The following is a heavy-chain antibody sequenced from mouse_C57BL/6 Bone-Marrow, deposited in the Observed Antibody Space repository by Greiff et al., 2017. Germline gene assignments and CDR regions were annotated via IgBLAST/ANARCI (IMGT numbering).Heavy chain of an antibody. CDR1: GFTFSSYG. CDR3: ARHVYDYAYYYAMDY. D-gene: IGHD2-4*01. J-gene: IGHJ4*01. Sequence: EVKLMESGGDLVKPGGSLKLSCAASGFTFSSYGMSWVRQTPDKRLEWVATISSGGSYTYYPDSVKGRFTISRDNAKNTLYLQMSSLKSEDTAMYYCARHVYDYAYYYAMDYWGQGTSVTVSS. CDR2: ISSGGSYT. V-gene: IGHV5-6*01.